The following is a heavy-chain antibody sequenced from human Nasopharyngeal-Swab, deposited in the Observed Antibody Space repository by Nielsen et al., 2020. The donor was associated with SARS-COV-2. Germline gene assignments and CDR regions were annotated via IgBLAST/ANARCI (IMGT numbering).Heavy chain of an antibody. J-gene: IGHJ4*02. D-gene: IGHD2-2*01. CDR1: GRSFSGYY. CDR3: ARGHEVGDIVVVPADY. V-gene: IGHV4-34*01. CDR2: INHSGNT. Sequence: GSLRLSCAVYGRSFSGYYWSWIRQPPGKGLEWIGEINHSGNTNYNPSLKSRVTISVDTSKNQFSLKLSSVTAADTAVYYCARGHEVGDIVVVPADYWGQGTLVTVSS.